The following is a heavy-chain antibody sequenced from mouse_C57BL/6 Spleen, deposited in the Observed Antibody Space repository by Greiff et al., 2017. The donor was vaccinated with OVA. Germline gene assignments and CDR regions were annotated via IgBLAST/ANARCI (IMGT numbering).Heavy chain of an antibody. V-gene: IGHV1-69*01. CDR2: IDPSDSYT. Sequence: QVQLKQPGAELVMPGASVKLSCKASGYTFTSYWMHWVKQRPGQGLEWIGEIDPSDSYTNYNQKFKGKSTLTVDKSSSTAYMQLSSLTSEASAVYYCARLGLVSYYFDYWGQGTTLTVSS. CDR3: ARLGLVSYYFDY. D-gene: IGHD4-1*01. CDR1: GYTFTSYW. J-gene: IGHJ2*01.